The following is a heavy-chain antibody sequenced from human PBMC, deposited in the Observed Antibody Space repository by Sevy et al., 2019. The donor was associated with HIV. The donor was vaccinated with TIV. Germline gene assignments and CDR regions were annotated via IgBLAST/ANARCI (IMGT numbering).Heavy chain of an antibody. Sequence: QLGGSLRLSCAASRFTFSTYDIHWVRQAPGKGLEWVAVISHDGSYQYYTDSVKGRFTISRDDSKNKAYLQMNSLRADDSGVYYCAKGQGYDYIWGNERSEYYFDYWGPGTLVTVSS. CDR1: RFTFSTYD. CDR2: ISHDGSYQ. CDR3: AKGQGYDYIWGNERSEYYFDY. D-gene: IGHD3-16*01. J-gene: IGHJ4*02. V-gene: IGHV3-30*18.